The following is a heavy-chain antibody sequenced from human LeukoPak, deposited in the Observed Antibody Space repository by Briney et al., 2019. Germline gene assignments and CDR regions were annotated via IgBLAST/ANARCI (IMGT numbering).Heavy chain of an antibody. CDR2: IDTSGST. CDR3: ARENSGSYREFDY. V-gene: IGHV4-4*07. J-gene: IGHJ4*02. Sequence: SETLSLTCTVSGGSISSFYRSWIRQPAGKGLEWIGRIDTSGSTNYNASLKSRVSMSVDTSKNQFSLKLSSVTAADTAVFYCARENSGSYREFDYWGQGTLVSVSS. CDR1: GGSISSFY. D-gene: IGHD1-26*01.